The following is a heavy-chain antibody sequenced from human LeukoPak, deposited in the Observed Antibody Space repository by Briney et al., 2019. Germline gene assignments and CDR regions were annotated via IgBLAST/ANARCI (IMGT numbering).Heavy chain of an antibody. D-gene: IGHD3-3*01. J-gene: IGHJ4*02. V-gene: IGHV1-69*13. Sequence: SVKVSCKASGGTFSSYAISWVRQAPGQGLEWMGKIIPIYGRANYGQKFQGRVTITADESTTTSYMELSSLTAEDMAVYYCATGGAYEFRDDYWGQGTLVTVSS. CDR2: IIPIYGRA. CDR3: ATGGAYEFRDDY. CDR1: GGTFSSYA.